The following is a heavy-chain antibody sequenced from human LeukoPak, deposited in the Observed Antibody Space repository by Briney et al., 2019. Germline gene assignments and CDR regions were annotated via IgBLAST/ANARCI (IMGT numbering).Heavy chain of an antibody. CDR2: VSGSGSST. Sequence: ETLSLTCTVSGGSISSGGYYWSWVRQAPGKGLEWVSVVSGSGSSTDYADSVKGRFTISRDNPKNTLYLQMSSLSAEDTAVYYCAKMNVLTGYYTPNFDFWGQGTLVTVSS. V-gene: IGHV3-23*01. J-gene: IGHJ4*02. D-gene: IGHD3-9*01. CDR1: GGSISSGGYY. CDR3: AKMNVLTGYYTPNFDF.